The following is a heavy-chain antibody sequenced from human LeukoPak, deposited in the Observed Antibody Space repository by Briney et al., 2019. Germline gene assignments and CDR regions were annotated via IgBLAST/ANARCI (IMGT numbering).Heavy chain of an antibody. D-gene: IGHD1-14*01. CDR2: INHSGST. CDR3: ATLQAWPGDAFDI. CDR1: GGSFSGYY. J-gene: IGHJ3*02. V-gene: IGHV4-34*01. Sequence: SETLSLTCAVYGGSFSGYYWSWIRQPPGKGLEWIGEINHSGSTNYNPSLKSRVTISVETSKNQFSLKLSSVTAADTAVYYCATLQAWPGDAFDIWGQGTMVTVSS.